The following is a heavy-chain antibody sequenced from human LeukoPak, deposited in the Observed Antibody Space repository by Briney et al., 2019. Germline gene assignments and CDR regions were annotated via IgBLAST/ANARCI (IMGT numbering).Heavy chain of an antibody. CDR2: IYTSGST. J-gene: IGHJ6*02. Sequence: PSETLSLTCTVSGGSISSGSYYWSWIRQPAGKGLEWIGRIYTSGSTNYNPSLKSRVTISVDTSKNQFSLKLSSVTAADTAVYYCARGGSEDVWGQGTTVTASS. V-gene: IGHV4-61*02. CDR1: GGSISSGSYY. D-gene: IGHD3-10*01. CDR3: ARGGSEDV.